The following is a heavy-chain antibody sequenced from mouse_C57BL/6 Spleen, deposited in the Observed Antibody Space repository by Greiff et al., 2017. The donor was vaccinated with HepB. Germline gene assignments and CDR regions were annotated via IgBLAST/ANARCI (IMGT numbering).Heavy chain of an antibody. CDR2: IYPGDGDT. J-gene: IGHJ4*01. Sequence: VQLQQSGAELVKPGASVKISCKASGYAFSSYWMNWVKQRPGKGLEWIGQIYPGDGDTNYNGKFKGKATLTADKSSSTAYMQLSSLTSEDSAVYFCARGVTSLYYYAMDYWGQGTSVTVSS. V-gene: IGHV1-80*01. CDR1: GYAFSSYW. D-gene: IGHD2-12*01. CDR3: ARGVTSLYYYAMDY.